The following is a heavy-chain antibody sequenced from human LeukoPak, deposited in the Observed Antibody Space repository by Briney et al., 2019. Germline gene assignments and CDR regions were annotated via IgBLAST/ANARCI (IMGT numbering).Heavy chain of an antibody. CDR3: AREGEGSCSSTSCHPPALDY. D-gene: IGHD2-2*01. J-gene: IGHJ4*02. V-gene: IGHV4-59*01. CDR1: GGSISSYY. CDR2: IYYSGST. Sequence: SETLSLTCTVSGGSISSYYWSWLRQPPGKGLEWIGYIYYSGSTNYNPSLKSRVTISVDTSKNQFSLKLSSVTAADTAVYYCAREGEGSCSSTSCHPPALDYWGQGTLVTVSS.